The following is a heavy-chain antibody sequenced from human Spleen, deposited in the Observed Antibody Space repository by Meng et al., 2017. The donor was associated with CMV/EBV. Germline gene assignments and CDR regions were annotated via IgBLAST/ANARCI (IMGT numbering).Heavy chain of an antibody. Sequence: GVGVGWIRQPPGKALAWLALIYWNDDKRYSPSLKSRLTITKDTSKNQVVLTMTNMDPVDTATYYCAHSNTRRITIFGVVIPDNWFDPWGQGTLVTVSS. J-gene: IGHJ5*02. V-gene: IGHV2-5*01. CDR2: IYWNDDK. D-gene: IGHD3-3*01. CDR1: GVG. CDR3: AHSNTRRITIFGVVIPDNWFDP.